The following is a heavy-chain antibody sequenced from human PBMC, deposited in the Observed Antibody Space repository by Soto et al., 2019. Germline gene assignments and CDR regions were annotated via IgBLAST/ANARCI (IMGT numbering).Heavy chain of an antibody. Sequence: GGSLRLSCAASGFTFSSYGMHWVRQAPGKGLDWVGVISYDGSDKYYADSVKGRFTISRDNSKNTMYLQMNSLRAEDTAVYYCAKGPEYSSSNYYYYGMDVWGQGTTVTVSS. D-gene: IGHD6-6*01. J-gene: IGHJ6*02. V-gene: IGHV3-30*18. CDR2: ISYDGSDK. CDR3: AKGPEYSSSNYYYYGMDV. CDR1: GFTFSSYG.